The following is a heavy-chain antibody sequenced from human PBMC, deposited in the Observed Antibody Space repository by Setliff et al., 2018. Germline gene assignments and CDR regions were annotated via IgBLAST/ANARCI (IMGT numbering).Heavy chain of an antibody. Sequence: ASVKVSCKASGYTFTGYYMHWVRQAPGQGLEWMGWINPNSGGTNYAQKFQGRVTRTRDTSISTADMELSRLRYDDTAVYYCARDPQKTGDGKHALDIWGQGTMVTVS. V-gene: IGHV1-2*02. CDR2: INPNSGGT. CDR3: ARDPQKTGDGKHALDI. CDR1: GYTFTGYY. J-gene: IGHJ3*02. D-gene: IGHD7-27*01.